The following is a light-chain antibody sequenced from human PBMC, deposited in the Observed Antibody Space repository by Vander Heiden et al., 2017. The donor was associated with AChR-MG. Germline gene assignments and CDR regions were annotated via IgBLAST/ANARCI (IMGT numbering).Light chain of an antibody. Sequence: QSALPQPASVSVSPGQSITISCTGTSSDVGGYNYVAWDQQHPGKAPKLMIYEVSNRPSGVSNRFSGSKSGNTASLTISGLQAEDEADYYCSSYTSSSTLVFGGGTKLTVL. CDR1: SSDVGGYNY. CDR2: EVS. CDR3: SSYTSSSTLV. V-gene: IGLV2-14*01. J-gene: IGLJ2*01.